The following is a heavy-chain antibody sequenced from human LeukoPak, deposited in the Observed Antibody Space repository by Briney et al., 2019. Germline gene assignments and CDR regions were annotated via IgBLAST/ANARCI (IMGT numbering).Heavy chain of an antibody. Sequence: GGSLRLSCAASGFTFSSYEMNWVRQAPGKGLEWVSYISSSGSTIYYADSVKGRFTISRDNAKNSLYLQMNSLRAEDTAVYYCARTADGDYDGYYFDYWGQGNLVTVSS. CDR2: ISSSGSTI. V-gene: IGHV3-48*03. D-gene: IGHD4-17*01. CDR3: ARTADGDYDGYYFDY. CDR1: GFTFSSYE. J-gene: IGHJ4*02.